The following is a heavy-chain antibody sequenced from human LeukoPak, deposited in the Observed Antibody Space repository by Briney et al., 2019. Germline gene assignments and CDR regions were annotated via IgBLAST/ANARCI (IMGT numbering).Heavy chain of an antibody. CDR3: ARVRGQTAVKEMFDY. Sequence: ASVKVSCKASGYTFTGYYIHWVRQAPGQGLEWMGWINPNSGGTNYAQKFQGRVATTRDTSISTAYMELSRLRSDDTAVYYCARVRGQTAVKEMFDYWGQGTLVTVSS. D-gene: IGHD4-23*01. CDR2: INPNSGGT. V-gene: IGHV1-2*02. CDR1: GYTFTGYY. J-gene: IGHJ4*02.